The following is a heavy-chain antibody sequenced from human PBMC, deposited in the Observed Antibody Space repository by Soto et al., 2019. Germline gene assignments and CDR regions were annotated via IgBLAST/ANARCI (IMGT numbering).Heavy chain of an antibody. Sequence: SETLSLTCTVSGGSISSGGYYWSWIRQHPGKGLEWIGYIYYSGSTYYNPSLKSRVTISVDTSKNQFSLKLSSVTAADTAVYYCARGRYMVRGVSSAYYYYYGMDVWGQGTTVTVSS. CDR3: ARGRYMVRGVSSAYYYYYGMDV. CDR2: IYYSGST. J-gene: IGHJ6*02. D-gene: IGHD3-10*01. V-gene: IGHV4-31*03. CDR1: GGSISSGGYY.